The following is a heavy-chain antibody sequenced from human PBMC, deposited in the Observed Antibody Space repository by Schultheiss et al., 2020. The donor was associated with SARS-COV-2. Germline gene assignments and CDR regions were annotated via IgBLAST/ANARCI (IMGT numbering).Heavy chain of an antibody. CDR3: ARERGGGDYYFDY. CDR1: GFTFSSYS. D-gene: IGHD4-17*01. J-gene: IGHJ4*02. V-gene: IGHV3-23*01. CDR2: ISGSGGST. Sequence: GGSLRLSCAASGFTFSSYSMNWVRQAPGKGLEWVSAISGSGGSTYYADSVKGRFTISRDNSKNTLYLQMNSLRAEDTAVYYCARERGGGDYYFDYWGQGTLVTVSS.